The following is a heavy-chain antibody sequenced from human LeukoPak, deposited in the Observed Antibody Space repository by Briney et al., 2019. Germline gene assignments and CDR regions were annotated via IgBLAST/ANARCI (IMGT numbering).Heavy chain of an antibody. V-gene: IGHV3-48*04. D-gene: IGHD3-10*01. Sequence: SGGSLRLSCAASGFTFSSYSMNWVRQAPGKGLEWVSYISSSGSMINYADSVKGRFTISRDNAKNSLYLQMNSLRVEDTAVYYCASVLWFGGIFFDYWGQGTLVTVSS. CDR2: ISSSGSMI. CDR3: ASVLWFGGIFFDY. J-gene: IGHJ4*02. CDR1: GFTFSSYS.